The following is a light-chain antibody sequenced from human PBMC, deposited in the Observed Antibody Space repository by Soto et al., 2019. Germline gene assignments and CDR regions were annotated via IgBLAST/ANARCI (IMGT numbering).Light chain of an antibody. CDR1: QSMSSY. V-gene: IGKV1-39*01. Sequence: DIQMTQSPSSLSASVGDRVTITCRASQSMSSYLNWYQQKPGKAPKLLIYAASSLQSGVPSRFSGSGSETDFILTISSLQPEDFATYSCQQTYSTPLTFGGGIKVEIK. J-gene: IGKJ4*01. CDR2: AAS. CDR3: QQTYSTPLT.